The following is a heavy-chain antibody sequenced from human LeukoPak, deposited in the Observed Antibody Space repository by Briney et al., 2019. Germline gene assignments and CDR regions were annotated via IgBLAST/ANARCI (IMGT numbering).Heavy chain of an antibody. CDR3: AKDIRVTIFGVVQGGAFDV. D-gene: IGHD3-3*01. CDR1: GFTFDDYA. J-gene: IGHJ3*01. V-gene: IGHV3-9*01. CDR2: TSWNSGSI. Sequence: GRSLRLSCAASGFTFDDYAMHWVRQAPGKGLEWVSGTSWNSGSIGYADSVKGRFTISRDNAKNSLYLQMNSLRAEDTALYYCAKDIRVTIFGVVQGGAFDVWGQGTMVTVSS.